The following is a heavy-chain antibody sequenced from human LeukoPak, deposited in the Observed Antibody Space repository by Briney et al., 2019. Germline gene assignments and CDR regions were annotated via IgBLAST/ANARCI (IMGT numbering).Heavy chain of an antibody. CDR1: GYTFTGYY. V-gene: IGHV1-2*06. J-gene: IGHJ5*02. CDR3: ARSDYYDSSGYPDP. CDR2: INPNSGGT. D-gene: IGHD3-22*01. Sequence: GASVKVSCKASGYTFTGYYMHWVRQAPGQGLEWMGRINPNSGGTNYAQKFQGRVTMTRDTSISTAYMEPSRLRSDDTAVYYCARSDYYDSSGYPDPWGQGTLVTVSS.